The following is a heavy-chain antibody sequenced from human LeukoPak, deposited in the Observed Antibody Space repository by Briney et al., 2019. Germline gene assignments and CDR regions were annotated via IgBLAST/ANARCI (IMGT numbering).Heavy chain of an antibody. D-gene: IGHD6-19*01. J-gene: IGHJ4*02. CDR1: GDTFSSYS. V-gene: IGHV1-69*01. CDR3: ARGAQYSIGWYRKELDY. CDR2: IIPIFGTA. Sequence: SVKVSCKASGDTFSSYSIRWVRQAPGQGLEWMGVIIPIFGTANYAQKFQSRVTITADESTSTDYIELSSLRAEDTAVYYCARGAQYSIGWYRKELDYWGQGTLVTVSP.